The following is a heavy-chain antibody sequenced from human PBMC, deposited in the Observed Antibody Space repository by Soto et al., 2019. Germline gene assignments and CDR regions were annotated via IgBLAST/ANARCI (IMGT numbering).Heavy chain of an antibody. CDR3: ATSEGRYGYSFDY. CDR2: IIPMFGTP. D-gene: IGHD3-16*01. J-gene: IGHJ4*01. CDR1: GVTFNRQD. Sequence: SGKVSCKDSGVTFNRQDMRWVRQAPGQGLEWMGGIIPMFGTPHYAEKFQDRVTITADESTGTAYLELSSLTSEDTAVYYCATSEGRYGYSFDYWGAVTLVPVSS. V-gene: IGHV1-69*13.